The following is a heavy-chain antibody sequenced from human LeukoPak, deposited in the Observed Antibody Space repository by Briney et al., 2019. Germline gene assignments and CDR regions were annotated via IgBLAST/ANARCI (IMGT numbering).Heavy chain of an antibody. CDR1: GGSISSYY. V-gene: IGHV4-59*08. Sequence: SETLSLTCTVSGGSISSYYWSWIRQPPGKGLEWIGYIYYSGSTNYNPSLKSRVTISVDTSKNQFSLKLSSVTAADTAVYYCARAGYSRHAFDIWGQGTMVTVSS. CDR2: IYYSGST. CDR3: ARAGYSRHAFDI. J-gene: IGHJ3*02. D-gene: IGHD6-13*01.